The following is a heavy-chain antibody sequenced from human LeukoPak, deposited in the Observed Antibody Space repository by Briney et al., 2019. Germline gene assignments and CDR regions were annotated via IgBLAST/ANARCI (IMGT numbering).Heavy chain of an antibody. Sequence: SETLSLTCTVSGGSISSSSYYWGWIRQPPGKGLEWIGSIYYSGSTYYNPSLKSRVTISVDTSKNQFSLKLSSVTAADTAVYYCARAEVYSSSSWWFDPWGQGTLVTVSS. V-gene: IGHV4-39*01. D-gene: IGHD6-6*01. J-gene: IGHJ5*02. CDR2: IYYSGST. CDR1: GGSISSSSYY. CDR3: ARAEVYSSSSWWFDP.